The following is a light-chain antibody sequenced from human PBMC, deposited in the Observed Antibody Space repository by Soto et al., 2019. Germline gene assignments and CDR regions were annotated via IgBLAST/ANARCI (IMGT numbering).Light chain of an antibody. CDR2: DAS. CDR1: QSVSTY. V-gene: IGKV3-11*01. Sequence: EIVLTQSPATLSLSPGERATLSCRASQSVSTYLAWYQQKPGQALRLLIYDASKRATDIPDRFSGSGSGTDFTLTISSLEPEDSAVYYCQQRGNWPLFTFGPGTKVAIK. CDR3: QQRGNWPLFT. J-gene: IGKJ3*01.